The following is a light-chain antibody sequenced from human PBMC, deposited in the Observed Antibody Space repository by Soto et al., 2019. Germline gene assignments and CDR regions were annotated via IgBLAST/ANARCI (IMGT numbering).Light chain of an antibody. V-gene: IGKV1-39*01. CDR1: QNIIFY. J-gene: IGKJ2*01. Sequence: DIQMTQSPSSLSASVGDRVTITCRASQNIIFYLDWYQQKPGQAPRLLIYAASNLQSGVPSRFSGSGSGTEFTLTISSLQPEDFATYFCQQSYTTPVYTFGQGTKLEIK. CDR2: AAS. CDR3: QQSYTTPVYT.